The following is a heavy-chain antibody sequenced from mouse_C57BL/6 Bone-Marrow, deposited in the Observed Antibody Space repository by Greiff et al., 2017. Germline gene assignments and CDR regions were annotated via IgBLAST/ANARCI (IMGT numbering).Heavy chain of an antibody. J-gene: IGHJ3*01. CDR3: TAGYDWFAY. D-gene: IGHD2-3*01. V-gene: IGHV14-4*01. Sequence: EVKLVESGAELVRPGASVKLSCTASGFNIKDDYMHWVKQRPEQGLEWIGWIDPENGDTEYASKFQGQATITADTSSNTAYLQLSSLTSEDTAVYYCTAGYDWFAYWGQGTLVTVSA. CDR1: GFNIKDDY. CDR2: IDPENGDT.